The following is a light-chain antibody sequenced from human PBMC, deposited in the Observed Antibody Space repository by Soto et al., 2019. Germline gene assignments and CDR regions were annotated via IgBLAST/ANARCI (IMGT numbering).Light chain of an antibody. V-gene: IGKV3-15*01. CDR3: QQYNNWPPWT. CDR2: DAS. CDR1: QNIYND. Sequence: EVVMTQSPAALSVSPGETASLSCRAGQNIYNDLAWYQQKPGQAPRLLLYDASIRATGIPARFSGSGSGTEFTLTISSLQSEDFAVYYCQQYNNWPPWTFGQGTKVDI. J-gene: IGKJ1*01.